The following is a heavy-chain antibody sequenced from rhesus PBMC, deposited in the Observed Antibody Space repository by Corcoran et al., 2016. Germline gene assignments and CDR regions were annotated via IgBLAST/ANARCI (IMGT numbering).Heavy chain of an antibody. Sequence: QVQLQESGPGLVKHSETLSLPCAVSGASLSSYWCICLRPPQWTGLVVIGEINGNSGSTYYNPSLKSRVTISKDASKNQFSLKLSSVTAADTAVYYCAKDLGIGVIIKVGNSLDVWGRGVLVTVSS. CDR1: GASLSSYW. J-gene: IGHJ5-2*02. CDR2: INGNSGST. D-gene: IGHD3-22*01. V-gene: IGHV4-80*01. CDR3: AKDLGIGVIIKVGNSLDV.